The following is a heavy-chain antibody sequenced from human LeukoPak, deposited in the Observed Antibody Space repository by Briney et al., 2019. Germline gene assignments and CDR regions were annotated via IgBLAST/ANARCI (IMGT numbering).Heavy chain of an antibody. CDR2: ISSSSSTI. D-gene: IGHD2-2*01. CDR1: GFTFSSYS. Sequence: GGSLRLSCAASGFTFSSYSMNWVRQAPGKGLEWVSYISSSSSTIYYADSVKGRFTISRDNAKNSLYLQMNSLRAEDTAVYYCARHGGIAVVRRIDYWGQGTLVTVSS. J-gene: IGHJ4*02. CDR3: ARHGGIAVVRRIDY. V-gene: IGHV3-48*04.